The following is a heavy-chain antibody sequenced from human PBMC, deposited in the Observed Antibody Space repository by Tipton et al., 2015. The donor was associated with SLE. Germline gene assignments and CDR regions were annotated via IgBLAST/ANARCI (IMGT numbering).Heavy chain of an antibody. V-gene: IGHV3-43*01. Sequence: SLRLSCVASGFTFDDFTMHWVRQAPGKGLEWVGLIGWNGARTDYADSVRGRITISRDNSKNSLHLQMTSLTTEDTALYYCAKEKTRIVDTWGQGTLVTVSS. CDR3: AKEKTRIVDT. CDR1: GFTFDDFT. J-gene: IGHJ4*02. D-gene: IGHD3-22*01. CDR2: IGWNGART.